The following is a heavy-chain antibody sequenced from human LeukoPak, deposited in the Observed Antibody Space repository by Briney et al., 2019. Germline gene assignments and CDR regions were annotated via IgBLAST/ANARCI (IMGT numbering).Heavy chain of an antibody. J-gene: IGHJ4*02. CDR3: GKVPGYSSTSR. CDR2: ISGGADKT. Sequence: PGGSLRLSCAASGFTFSSYAMNWVRQAPGKGLEWVSGISGGADKTYYADSVKGRFTISRDNSKNTLYLQMNSLRAEDTAVYYCGKVPGYSSTSRWGQGTLVTVSS. D-gene: IGHD6-13*01. V-gene: IGHV3-23*01. CDR1: GFTFSSYA.